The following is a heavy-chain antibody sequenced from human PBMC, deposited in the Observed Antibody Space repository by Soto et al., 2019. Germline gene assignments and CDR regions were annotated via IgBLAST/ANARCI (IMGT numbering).Heavy chain of an antibody. J-gene: IGHJ4*02. CDR2: INSDGSST. D-gene: IGHD6-19*01. Sequence: EVQLVESGGGLVQPGGSLRVSCAASGFTFSSYWMHWVRQAPGKGLVWVSRINSDGSSTSYADSVKGRFTISRDNAKTTLYCQMNSLRAEETAIYDCARRGAVAGLHYWGQGTLVTVSS. CDR3: ARRGAVAGLHY. V-gene: IGHV3-74*01. CDR1: GFTFSSYW.